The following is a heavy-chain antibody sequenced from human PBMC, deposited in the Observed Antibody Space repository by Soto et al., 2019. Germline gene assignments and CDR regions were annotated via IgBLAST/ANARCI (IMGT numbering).Heavy chain of an antibody. CDR3: AADLGCSGGSCYVFDI. Sequence: ASVKVSCKASGFTFTSSAMQWVRQARGQRLEWIGWIVVGSGNTNYAQKFQERVTITRDMSTSTAYMELSSLRSEDTAVYYCAADLGCSGGSCYVFDIWGQGTMVTVSS. V-gene: IGHV1-58*02. CDR1: GFTFTSSA. J-gene: IGHJ3*02. D-gene: IGHD2-15*01. CDR2: IVVGSGNT.